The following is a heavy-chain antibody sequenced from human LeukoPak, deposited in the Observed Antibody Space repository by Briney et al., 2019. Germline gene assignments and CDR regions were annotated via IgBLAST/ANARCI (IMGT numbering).Heavy chain of an antibody. J-gene: IGHJ4*02. V-gene: IGHV3-21*01. CDR3: ARDHGGGPGSLDY. CDR1: GFTFSSYT. D-gene: IGHD2-15*01. CDR2: ISSSSSYI. Sequence: TGGSLRLSCAASGFTFSSYTMHWVRQAPGKGLEWVSSISSSSSYIYYADSVKGRFTISRDNAKNSLYLQMNSLRAEDTAVYYCARDHGGGPGSLDYWGQGTLVTVSS.